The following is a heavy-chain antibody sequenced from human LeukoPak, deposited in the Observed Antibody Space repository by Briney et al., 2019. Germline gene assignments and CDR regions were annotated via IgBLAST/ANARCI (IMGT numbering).Heavy chain of an antibody. CDR2: ISGSGGST. CDR1: EFSVGSNY. D-gene: IGHD4-17*01. J-gene: IGHJ4*02. CDR3: AKDGPYGDYPDY. V-gene: IGHV3-23*01. Sequence: PGGSLRLSCAASEFSVGSNYMTWVRQAPGKGLEWVSAISGSGGSTYYADSVKGRFTISRDNSKNTLYLQMNSLRAEDTAVYYCAKDGPYGDYPDYWGQGTLVTVSS.